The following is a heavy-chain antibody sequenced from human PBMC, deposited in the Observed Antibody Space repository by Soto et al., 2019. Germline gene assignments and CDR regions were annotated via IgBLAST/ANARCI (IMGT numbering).Heavy chain of an antibody. Sequence: EVQLLESGGGLVQPGESLRLSCAASGFTFGCYFMNWVRQAPGKGPEWVSDINKDGGRTHYADSVRGRFTISRDNSRNTLYLQMNRLRAEDTALYYCAKDLHWYGMDVWGQGTTATVSS. CDR3: AKDLHWYGMDV. J-gene: IGHJ6*02. CDR1: GFTFGCYF. D-gene: IGHD1-1*01. CDR2: INKDGGRT. V-gene: IGHV3-23*01.